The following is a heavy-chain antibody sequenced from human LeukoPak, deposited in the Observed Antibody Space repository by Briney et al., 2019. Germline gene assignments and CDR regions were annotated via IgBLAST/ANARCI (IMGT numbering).Heavy chain of an antibody. V-gene: IGHV3-23*01. CDR1: GFTFSSYA. D-gene: IGHD6-13*01. CDR3: ARDRTSGYSSSWFYYYYGMDV. J-gene: IGHJ6*02. CDR2: ISGSGGST. Sequence: GGSLRLSCAASGFTFSSYAMSWVRQAPGKGLEWVSAISGSGGSTYYADSVKGRFTISRDNSKNTLYLQMNSLRAEDTAVYYCARDRTSGYSSSWFYYYYGMDVRGQGTTVTVSS.